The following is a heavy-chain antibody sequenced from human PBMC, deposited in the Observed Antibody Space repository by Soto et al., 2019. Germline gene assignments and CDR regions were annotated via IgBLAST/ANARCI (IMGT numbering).Heavy chain of an antibody. Sequence: PGGSLRLSCAASGFTLSSYAMSWVRQAPGKGLEWVSAISGSGGSTYYADSVKGRFTISRDNSKNTLYLQLNSLRAEDTAVYYCAKAPMGATQYYYYGMDVWGQGTTVTVSS. J-gene: IGHJ6*02. D-gene: IGHD1-26*01. CDR1: GFTLSSYA. V-gene: IGHV3-23*01. CDR2: ISGSGGST. CDR3: AKAPMGATQYYYYGMDV.